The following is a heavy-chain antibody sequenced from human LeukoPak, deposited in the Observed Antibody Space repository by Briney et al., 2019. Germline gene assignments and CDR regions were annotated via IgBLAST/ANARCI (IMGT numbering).Heavy chain of an antibody. V-gene: IGHV3-30*14. J-gene: IGHJ4*02. CDR2: ISYDGSNK. D-gene: IGHD6-13*01. Sequence: GGSLRLSCAASGFTFSSYAMHWVRQAPGKGLEWVAVISYDGSNKYYADSVKGRFTISRDNSKNTLYLQMNSLRAEDTAVYYCAKGASSSAKTFDYWGQGTLVTVSS. CDR3: AKGASSSAKTFDY. CDR1: GFTFSSYA.